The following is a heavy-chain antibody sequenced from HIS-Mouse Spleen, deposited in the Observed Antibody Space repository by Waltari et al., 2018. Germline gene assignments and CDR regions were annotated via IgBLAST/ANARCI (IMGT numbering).Heavy chain of an antibody. CDR2: ISGSGGST. J-gene: IGHJ3*02. Sequence: GGGLVQPGGSLRLSCAASGFTFSSYAMSWVRQAPGKGLEWVSAISGSGGSTYYADSVKGRFTISRDNSKNTLYLQMNSLRAEDTAVYYCAKDSPYSSGWYETLGDAFDIWGQGTMVTVSS. V-gene: IGHV3-23*01. CDR1: GFTFSSYA. CDR3: AKDSPYSSGWYETLGDAFDI. D-gene: IGHD6-19*01.